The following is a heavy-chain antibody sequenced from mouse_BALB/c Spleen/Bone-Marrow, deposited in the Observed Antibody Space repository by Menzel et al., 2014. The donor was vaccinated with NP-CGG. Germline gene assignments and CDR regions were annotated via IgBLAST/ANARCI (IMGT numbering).Heavy chain of an antibody. J-gene: IGHJ1*01. CDR1: VFTFTSYY. CDR2: INPSNGGT. V-gene: IGHV1S81*02. Sequence: QAKLHEARAELVKPGASAKLYCKASVFTFTSYYMHWVKQRPGQGLEWTGEINPSNGGTNFNEKFKSKATLTVDKSSSTAYMQLSSLTSEDSAVYYCTSSYYGNYFDVRAAATTVTDSS. CDR3: TSSYYGNYFDV. D-gene: IGHD2-1*01.